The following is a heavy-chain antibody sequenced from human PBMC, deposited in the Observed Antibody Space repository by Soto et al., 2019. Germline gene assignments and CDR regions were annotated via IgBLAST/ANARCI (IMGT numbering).Heavy chain of an antibody. CDR3: ANGDLVVRGVRGNSDY. CDR2: ISGSGGST. D-gene: IGHD3-10*01. J-gene: IGHJ4*02. V-gene: IGHV3-23*01. Sequence: EVQLLESGGGLVQPGGSLRLSCAASGFTFSSYAMSWVRQAPGKGLEWVSAISGSGGSTYYADSVKGRFTISRDNSKNTLYLQMNSLRAEDTAVYYCANGDLVVRGVRGNSDYWGQGTLVTVSS. CDR1: GFTFSSYA.